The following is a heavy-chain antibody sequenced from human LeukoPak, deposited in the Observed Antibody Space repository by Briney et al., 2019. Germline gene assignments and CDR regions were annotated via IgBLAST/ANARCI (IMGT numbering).Heavy chain of an antibody. Sequence: GGSLRLSCAASGFTFSSYAMHWVRRAPGKGLEYVSAICSNGGSTYYANSVKGRFTISRDNSKNTLYLQMGSLRAEDMAVYYCARALPPGYYDGSSLNNWFDPWGQGTLVTVSS. D-gene: IGHD3-22*01. J-gene: IGHJ5*02. CDR1: GFTFSSYA. V-gene: IGHV3-64*01. CDR2: ICSNGGST. CDR3: ARALPPGYYDGSSLNNWFDP.